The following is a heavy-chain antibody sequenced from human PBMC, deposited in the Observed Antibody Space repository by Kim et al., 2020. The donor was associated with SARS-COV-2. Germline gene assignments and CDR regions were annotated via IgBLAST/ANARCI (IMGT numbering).Heavy chain of an antibody. CDR3: ARGGYYGSGSIVDY. V-gene: IGHV1-8*01. CDR2: MNPNSGNT. D-gene: IGHD3-10*01. J-gene: IGHJ4*02. Sequence: ASVKVSCKASGYTFTSYDIKWVRQATGQGLERMGWMNPNSGNTGYAQKFQGRVTMTRNTSISKAYMELSSLRSEDTAVYYCARGGYYGSGSIVDYWGQGTLVTGSS. CDR1: GYTFTSYD.